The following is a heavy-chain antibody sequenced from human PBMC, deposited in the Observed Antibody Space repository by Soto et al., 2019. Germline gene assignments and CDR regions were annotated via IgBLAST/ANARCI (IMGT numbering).Heavy chain of an antibody. V-gene: IGHV4-61*08. CDR1: GGSVTSGDYF. Sequence: NPSETLSLTCTVSGGSVTSGDYFWTWIRQPPGKGLEWIGHIYYIGSTNYSPSLESRVTISLDTSNNHFSLRLNSVTTADTAVYFCARVPVDTSMIYWLDPWGQGTLVTVSS. D-gene: IGHD5-18*01. CDR3: ARVPVDTSMIYWLDP. CDR2: IYYIGST. J-gene: IGHJ5*02.